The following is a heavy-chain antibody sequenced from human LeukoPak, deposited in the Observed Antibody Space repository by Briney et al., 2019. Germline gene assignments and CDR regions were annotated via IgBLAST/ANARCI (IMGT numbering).Heavy chain of an antibody. J-gene: IGHJ4*02. V-gene: IGHV3-30*02. CDR1: GFTFTTYG. CDR3: VGDFDF. Sequence: GGSLRLSCAASGFTFTTYGMHWVRQAPDKGLEWVAFTRSNGNNKYYADSVKGRFTISRDNSKNMLYLQMDSLRAEDTAVYYCVGDFDFWGQGTLVTVSS. D-gene: IGHD3-16*01. CDR2: TRSNGNNK.